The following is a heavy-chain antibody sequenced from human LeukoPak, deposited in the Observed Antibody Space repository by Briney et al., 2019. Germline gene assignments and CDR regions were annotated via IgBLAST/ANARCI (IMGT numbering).Heavy chain of an antibody. CDR1: GFTFSSYW. CDR2: IKQDGSEK. V-gene: IGHV3-7*01. Sequence: GGSLRLSCAASGFTFSSYWMSWDRQAPGKGLEWVANIKQDGSEKYYVDSVKGRFTISRDNAKNSLYLQMNSLRAEDTAVYYCARAQFGELLAYYFDYWGQGTLVTVSS. J-gene: IGHJ4*02. D-gene: IGHD3-10*01. CDR3: ARAQFGELLAYYFDY.